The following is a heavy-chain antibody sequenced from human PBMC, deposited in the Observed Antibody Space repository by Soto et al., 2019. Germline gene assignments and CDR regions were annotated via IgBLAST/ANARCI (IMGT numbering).Heavy chain of an antibody. CDR2: IYTTGST. V-gene: IGHV4-4*07. D-gene: IGHD6-13*01. J-gene: IGHJ5*01. Sequence: RSLTCTVSGGSISNYYWTWIRQPAGKGLEWIGRIYTTGSTNYNPSLKSRLTMSVDTSKNQFSLKLNSVTAADTALYYCARQTSYISSWFDYWGHGTLVTVSS. CDR1: GGSISNYY. CDR3: ARQTSYISSWFDY.